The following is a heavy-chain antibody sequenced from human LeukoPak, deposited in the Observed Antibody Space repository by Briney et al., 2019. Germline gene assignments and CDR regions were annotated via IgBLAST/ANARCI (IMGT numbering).Heavy chain of an antibody. V-gene: IGHV1-8*01. Sequence: GASVKVSCMASGYTFTSYDINWVRQATGQGLEWMGWMNPNSGNTGYAQKFQGRVTMTRNTSISTAYMELSSLRSDDTAVYFCARKYLYGSGKPHFDHWGQGTLVTVSS. D-gene: IGHD3-10*01. CDR3: ARKYLYGSGKPHFDH. CDR1: GYTFTSYD. J-gene: IGHJ4*02. CDR2: MNPNSGNT.